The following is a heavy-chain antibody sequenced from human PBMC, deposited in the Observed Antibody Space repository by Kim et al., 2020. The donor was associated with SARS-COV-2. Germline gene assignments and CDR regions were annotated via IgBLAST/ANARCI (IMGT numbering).Heavy chain of an antibody. J-gene: IGHJ4*02. D-gene: IGHD3-10*01. CDR3: AKVKIWFGEPLLPIDY. V-gene: IGHV3-30*18. CDR2: ISYDGSNK. CDR1: GFTFSSYG. Sequence: GGSLRLSCAASGFTFSSYGMHWVRQAPGKGLEWVAVISYDGSNKYYADSVKGRFTISRDNSKNTLYLQMNSLRAEDTAVYYCAKVKIWFGEPLLPIDYWGQGTLVTVSS.